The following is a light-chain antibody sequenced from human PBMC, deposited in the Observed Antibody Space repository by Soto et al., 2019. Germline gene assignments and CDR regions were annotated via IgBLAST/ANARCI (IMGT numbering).Light chain of an antibody. CDR1: RAIDTW. CDR3: HRHETYPLA. V-gene: IGKV1-5*03. Sequence: TQMTQSPSTLSASVGDSVSITCRASRAIDTWLAWFQQKPGRAPNLLIYRASTLARGVPSRFSVSGSGTEFTLTISSLQPDDFATYYCHRHETYPLAFGGGTKVDI. CDR2: RAS. J-gene: IGKJ4*01.